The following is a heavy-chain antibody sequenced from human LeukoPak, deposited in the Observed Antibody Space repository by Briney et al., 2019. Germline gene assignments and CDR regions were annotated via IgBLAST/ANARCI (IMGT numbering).Heavy chain of an antibody. J-gene: IGHJ5*02. CDR1: GGTFSSYA. V-gene: IGHV1-69*04. CDR3: AKITMIVVGGAFDP. D-gene: IGHD3-22*01. Sequence: SVKVSCKASGGTFSSYAISWVRQAPGQGLEWMGRIIPILGIANYAQKFRGRVTITADKSTSTAYMELSSLRSEDTAVYYCAKITMIVVGGAFDPWGQGTLVTVSS. CDR2: IIPILGIA.